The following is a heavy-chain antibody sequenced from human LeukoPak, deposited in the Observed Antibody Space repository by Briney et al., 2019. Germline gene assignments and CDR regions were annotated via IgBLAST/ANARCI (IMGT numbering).Heavy chain of an antibody. CDR1: GFTFSSYE. CDR3: GRHIYPWKYADGFDI. D-gene: IGHD1-7*01. CDR2: ISSSGSTI. J-gene: IGHJ3*02. V-gene: IGHV3-48*03. Sequence: PGGSLRLSCAASGFTFSSYEMNWVRQAPGKGLEWVSYISSSGSTIYYADSVKGRFTISRDNSKNTLYLQVNSLRVEDTAVYYCGRHIYPWKYADGFDIWGQGTMVTVSS.